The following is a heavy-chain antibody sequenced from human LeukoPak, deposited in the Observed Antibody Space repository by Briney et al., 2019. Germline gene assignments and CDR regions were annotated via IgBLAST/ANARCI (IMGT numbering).Heavy chain of an antibody. V-gene: IGHV3-66*01. Sequence: GGSLRLSCAASGFTVSRYYMSWVRQAPGKWLEWVSFIYSGGKTYYAASVKGRFTISRDNSRNTLYLQMNSLRAEDTAVYYCAGEGNSYGYGMDVWGQGTTVTVSS. CDR2: IYSGGKT. D-gene: IGHD5-18*01. CDR1: GFTVSRYY. CDR3: AGEGNSYGYGMDV. J-gene: IGHJ6*02.